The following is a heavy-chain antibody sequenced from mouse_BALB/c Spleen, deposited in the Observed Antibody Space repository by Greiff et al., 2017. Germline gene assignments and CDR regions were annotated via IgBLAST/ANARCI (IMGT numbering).Heavy chain of an antibody. CDR2: ISSGSSTI. Sequence: VQLQQSGGGLVQPGGSRKLSCAASGFTFSSFGMHWVRQAPEKGLEWVAYISSGSSTIYYADTVKGRFTISRDNPKNTLFLQMTSLRSEDTAMYYCARSRGNYYAMDYWGQGTSVTVSS. V-gene: IGHV5-17*02. CDR3: ARSRGNYYAMDY. CDR1: GFTFSSFG. J-gene: IGHJ4*01.